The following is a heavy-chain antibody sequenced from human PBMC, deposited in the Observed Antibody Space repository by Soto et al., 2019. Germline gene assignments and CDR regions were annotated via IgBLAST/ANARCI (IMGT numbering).Heavy chain of an antibody. D-gene: IGHD6-13*01. CDR1: GFTFSRYA. CDR2: ISGSGGST. J-gene: IGHJ4*02. Sequence: HLGGSLRLSCAASGFTFSRYAMNWVRQAPGKGLEWVSAISGSGGSTYYADSVKGRFTISRDNSKNTLYLQMNGLRAEDTAIYYCAKGVSGSSSWYVEYWGQGTLVTVSS. CDR3: AKGVSGSSSWYVEY. V-gene: IGHV3-23*01.